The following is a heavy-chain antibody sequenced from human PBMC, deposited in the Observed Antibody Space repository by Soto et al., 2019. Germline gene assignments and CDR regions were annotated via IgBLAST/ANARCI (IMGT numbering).Heavy chain of an antibody. CDR2: INPATGAA. D-gene: IGHD3-3*01. CDR3: ARGGGVGVAGSAAFDM. V-gene: IGHV1-2*02. CDR1: GYPVTAYY. Sequence: QLHLVQSGAVVKKPGASVTGSCSASGYPVTAYYMHWVRQAPGRGLEWMGGINPATGAAKYTQTFQGRVTMTRDTSTSTVFMELSGLTSGDTAVFYCARGGGVGVAGSAAFDMRGQGTLVTVSS. J-gene: IGHJ3*02.